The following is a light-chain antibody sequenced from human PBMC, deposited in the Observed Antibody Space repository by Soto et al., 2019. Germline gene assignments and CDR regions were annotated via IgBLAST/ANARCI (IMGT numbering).Light chain of an antibody. Sequence: QSVLTQPPSVSGAPVQGVTISCTGSSSNIGAGYDVHWYQQLPGTAPKLLIYGNSNRPSGVPVRFSGSKSGTSAALAITGLQAEDEALYSCHSYDSSLAALVIFGGGTTLNVL. CDR2: GNS. J-gene: IGLJ2*01. V-gene: IGLV1-40*01. CDR1: SSNIGAGYD. CDR3: HSYDSSLAALVI.